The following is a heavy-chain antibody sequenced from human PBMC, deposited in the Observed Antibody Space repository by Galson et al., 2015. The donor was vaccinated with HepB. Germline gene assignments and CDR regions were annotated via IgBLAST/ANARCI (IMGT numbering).Heavy chain of an antibody. CDR1: GFAFRQYI. V-gene: IGHV3-23*01. J-gene: IGHJ3*02. D-gene: IGHD1-26*01. CDR2: ISAGGSST. CDR3: VKDSGSRGGAYDI. Sequence: LRLSCAASGFAFRQYILSWVRQAPGKGLEWVSGISAGGSSTYYADSVKGRFAISRDDSTNTLYLQVNSLRAEDTAVYYCVKDSGSRGGAYDIWGQGTMVTVSS.